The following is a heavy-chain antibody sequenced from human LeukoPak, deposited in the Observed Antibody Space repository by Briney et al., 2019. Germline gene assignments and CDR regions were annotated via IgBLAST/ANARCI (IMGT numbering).Heavy chain of an antibody. D-gene: IGHD2-2*01. J-gene: IGHJ4*02. CDR1: GFTFSSYA. CDR3: AREGTAMTLDY. CDR2: ISGSSGYI. Sequence: GGSLRLSCAASGFTFSSYAMSWVRQAPGKGLEWVSSISGSSGYIYYADSVKGRFTISRDNAKNSLYLQMNSLRAEDTAVYYCAREGTAMTLDYWGQGTLVTVSS. V-gene: IGHV3-21*01.